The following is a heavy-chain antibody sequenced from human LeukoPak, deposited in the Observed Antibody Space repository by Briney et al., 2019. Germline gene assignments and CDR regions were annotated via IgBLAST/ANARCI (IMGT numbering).Heavy chain of an antibody. CDR2: ISYDGSNK. J-gene: IGHJ6*03. CDR3: AKVPLVVVNDYMDV. D-gene: IGHD3-22*01. V-gene: IGHV3-30*18. CDR1: GFTFSSYG. Sequence: GRSLRLSCAASGFTFSSYGMHWVRQAPGKGLEWVAVISYDGSNKYYADSVKGRFTISRDNSKNTLYLQMNSLRAEDTAVYYCAKVPLVVVNDYMDVWGKGTTVTISS.